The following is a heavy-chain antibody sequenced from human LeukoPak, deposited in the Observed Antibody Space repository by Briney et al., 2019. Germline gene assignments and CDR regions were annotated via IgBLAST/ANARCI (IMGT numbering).Heavy chain of an antibody. D-gene: IGHD6-19*01. CDR1: GGSISSYY. CDR2: IYYSGST. Sequence: SETLSLTCTVSGGSISSYYWSWIRQPPGKGLEWIGYIYYSGSTNYNPSLKSRVTISVDTSKNQFSLKLSSVTAADTAVYYCASGLLAVAVFWGQGTLVTVSS. CDR3: ASGLLAVAVF. V-gene: IGHV4-59*01. J-gene: IGHJ4*02.